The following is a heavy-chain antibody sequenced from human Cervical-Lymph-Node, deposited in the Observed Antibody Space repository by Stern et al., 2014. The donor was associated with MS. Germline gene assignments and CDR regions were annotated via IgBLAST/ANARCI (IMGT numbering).Heavy chain of an antibody. J-gene: IGHJ4*02. CDR2: IHHTGIF. D-gene: IGHD2-15*01. CDR1: GGSLRSYY. CDR3: AREGEYCSGSRCYPFLDY. V-gene: IGHV4-59*01. Sequence: QVQLQESGPGLVKPSETLSLTCTVSGGSLRSYYWNWIRQAPGKGLEWLGVIHHTGIFNCSPSRSSRVAMSVDTSKTQFSLTVSSVTAADTAVYYCAREGEYCSGSRCYPFLDYWGQGTLVTVSS.